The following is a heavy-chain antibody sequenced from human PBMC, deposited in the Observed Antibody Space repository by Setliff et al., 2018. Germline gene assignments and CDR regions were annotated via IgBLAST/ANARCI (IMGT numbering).Heavy chain of an antibody. CDR1: GGSISSSSYY. CDR2: MYYSVST. V-gene: IGHV4-39*01. Sequence: SETLSLTCSVSGGSISSSSYYWGWIRQPPGKGLEWIGSMYYSVSTYYNPSLKSRATISADTSKRQVSLNLNSVTAADTAVYYCMRQGAQMPSLSHLYGVDVWGQVTTVTVSS. CDR3: MRQGAQMPSLSHLYGVDV. D-gene: IGHD2-2*01. J-gene: IGHJ6*02.